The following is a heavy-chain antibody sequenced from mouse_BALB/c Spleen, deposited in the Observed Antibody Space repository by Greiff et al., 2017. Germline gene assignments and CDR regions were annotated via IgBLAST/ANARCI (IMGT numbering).Heavy chain of an antibody. CDR3: ASHITTATSNFDY. CDR2: INPSSGYT. V-gene: IGHV1-4*02. CDR1: GYTFTSYT. D-gene: IGHD1-2*01. Sequence: QVQLKQSAAELARPGASVKMSCKASGYTFTSYTMHWVKQRPGQGLEWIGYINPSSGYTEYNQKFKDKTTLTADKSSSTAYMQLSSLTSEDSAVYYCASHITTATSNFDYWGQGTTLTVSS. J-gene: IGHJ2*01.